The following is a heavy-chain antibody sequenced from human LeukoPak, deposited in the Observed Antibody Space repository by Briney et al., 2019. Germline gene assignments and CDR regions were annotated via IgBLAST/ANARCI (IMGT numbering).Heavy chain of an antibody. CDR2: ISTSAGTI. Sequence: PGGSLRLSCAASGFTFSDYYMTWIRQAPGKGLEGILYISTSAGTIYYADSVKGRFTISRDNAENSLCLQMNSLRAEDTAVYYCARDAIDSSGFDFDYWGQGTLVTVSS. CDR1: GFTFSDYY. J-gene: IGHJ4*02. CDR3: ARDAIDSSGFDFDY. V-gene: IGHV3-11*01. D-gene: IGHD3-22*01.